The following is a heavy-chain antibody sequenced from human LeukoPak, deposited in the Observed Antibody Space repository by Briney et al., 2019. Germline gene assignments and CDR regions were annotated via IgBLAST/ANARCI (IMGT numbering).Heavy chain of an antibody. Sequence: GASVKVSCKASGYTFTGYYMHWVRQAPGQGLEWMGRINPNSGGTNYAQKFQGRVTMTRDTSISTAYMELSRLRSDDTAVYYCARGPYQLSLLAGYYYYYGMDVWGQGTTVTVSS. D-gene: IGHD2-2*01. J-gene: IGHJ6*02. V-gene: IGHV1-2*06. CDR3: ARGPYQLSLLAGYYYYYGMDV. CDR1: GYTFTGYY. CDR2: INPNSGGT.